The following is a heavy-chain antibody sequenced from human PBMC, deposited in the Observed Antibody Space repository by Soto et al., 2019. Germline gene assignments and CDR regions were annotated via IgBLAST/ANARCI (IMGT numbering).Heavy chain of an antibody. CDR1: GGTFSTYT. CDR3: ARDSGTVGYDDS. D-gene: IGHD3-10*01. V-gene: IGHV1-69*08. Sequence: QVQLVQYRAEVKKPGSSVTVSCKACGGTFSTYTINWVRQAPGQGLEWMGRIIPLLDVTNNAQRFQGRVTTTADKSTSTVYMELTSLTSQDMAVYYCARDSGTVGYDDSWGQGTLVTVSS. J-gene: IGHJ4*02. CDR2: IIPLLDVT.